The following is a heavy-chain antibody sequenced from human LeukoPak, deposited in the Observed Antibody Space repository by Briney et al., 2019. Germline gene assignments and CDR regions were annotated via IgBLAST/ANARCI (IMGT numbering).Heavy chain of an antibody. V-gene: IGHV1-69*04. J-gene: IGHJ5*02. Sequence: SVKVSCKASGGTFSSYAISWVRQAPGQGLEWMGRIIPILGIANYAQKFQGRVTITADKSTSTAYMELSSLRSEDTAVYYCARDSLGNYYDSSGYYSGFDPWGQGTLVTVSS. CDR1: GGTFSSYA. CDR2: IIPILGIA. D-gene: IGHD3-22*01. CDR3: ARDSLGNYYDSSGYYSGFDP.